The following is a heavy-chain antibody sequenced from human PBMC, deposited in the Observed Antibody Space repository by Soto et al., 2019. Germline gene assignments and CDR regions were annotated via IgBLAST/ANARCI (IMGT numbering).Heavy chain of an antibody. D-gene: IGHD6-25*01. J-gene: IGHJ3*02. CDR1: GFTFSSYG. CDR2: IWYDGSNK. Sequence: QVQLVESGGGVVQPGRSLRLSCAASGFTFSSYGMHWVRQAPGKGLEWVAVIWYDGSNKYYADSVKGRFTISRDKYKNTLYLHMNSLRAEDTAVYYCARVVGYGFDIWGQGTMVTVSS. V-gene: IGHV3-33*01. CDR3: ARVVGYGFDI.